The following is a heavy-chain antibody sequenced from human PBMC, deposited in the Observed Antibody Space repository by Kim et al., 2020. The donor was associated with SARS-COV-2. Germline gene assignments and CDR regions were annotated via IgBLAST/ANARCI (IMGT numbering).Heavy chain of an antibody. Sequence: GGSLRLSCAASGFTFSSYGMHWVRQAPGKGLEWVAVISYDGSNKYYADSVKGRFTISRDNSKNTLYLQMNSLRAEDTAVYYCAKDGRYSSSWYPPYYYGMDVWGQGTTVTVSS. CDR2: ISYDGSNK. V-gene: IGHV3-30*18. J-gene: IGHJ6*02. CDR1: GFTFSSYG. CDR3: AKDGRYSSSWYPPYYYGMDV. D-gene: IGHD6-13*01.